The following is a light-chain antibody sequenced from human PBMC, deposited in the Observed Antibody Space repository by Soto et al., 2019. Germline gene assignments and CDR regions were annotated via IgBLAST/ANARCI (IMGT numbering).Light chain of an antibody. CDR1: QAMRND. V-gene: IGKV1-6*01. CDR3: LQDYNSPRT. J-gene: IGKJ1*01. CDR2: AAS. Sequence: AIQMTQSPSSLSASVGDRVTITCRASQAMRNDLGWYQQKPGKAPKLLIYAASSFQSGVPSRFSGSGSGTDFTRTISSLQPEDFATNYCLQDYNSPRTFGQGTKVEIK.